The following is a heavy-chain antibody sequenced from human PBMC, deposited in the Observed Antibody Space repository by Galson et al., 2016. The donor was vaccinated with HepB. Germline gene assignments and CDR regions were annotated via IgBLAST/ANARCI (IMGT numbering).Heavy chain of an antibody. CDR3: ARVGGYCNSTSCYVGITFDI. D-gene: IGHD2-2*01. V-gene: IGHV1-8*01. CDR2: MNPNNGDT. Sequence: SVKVSCKVSGYTFTSYDIHWVRQATGQGLEWMGWMNPNNGDTGYALKFQGRVSMTRTTSISTAYMELSSLRSDDTAVYYCARVGGYCNSTSCYVGITFDIWGLGTLVTVSS. CDR1: GYTFTSYD. J-gene: IGHJ3*02.